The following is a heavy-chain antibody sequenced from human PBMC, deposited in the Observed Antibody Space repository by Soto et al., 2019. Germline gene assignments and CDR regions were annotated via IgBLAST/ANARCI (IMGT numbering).Heavy chain of an antibody. D-gene: IGHD4-17*01. CDR2: ISGSGGST. CDR1: GFTFSSYA. CDR3: AKDLLLSPVTTDGVGAFDI. Sequence: EVQLLESGGGLVQPGGSLRLSCAASGFTFSSYAMSWVRQAPGKGLEWVSAISGSGGSTYYADSVKGRFTISRDNSKNTLYLQMNSLRAEDTAVYYCAKDLLLSPVTTDGVGAFDIWGQGTMVTVSS. V-gene: IGHV3-23*01. J-gene: IGHJ3*02.